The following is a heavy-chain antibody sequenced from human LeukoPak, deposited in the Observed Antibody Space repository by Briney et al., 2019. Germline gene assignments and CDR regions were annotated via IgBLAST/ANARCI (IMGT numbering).Heavy chain of an antibody. D-gene: IGHD5-24*01. CDR1: SYTFYY. V-gene: IGHV1-2*02. CDR3: ARDNSVRDEASWFNP. CDR2: ISPNSGGT. Sequence: ASVKVSCKASSYTFYYMHWVRQAPGQGLEWMGWISPNSGGTNYAQKFQGRVTLTRDTSISTVYMELSSLRSDDTAVYYCARDNSVRDEASWFNPWGQGTLVTVSS. J-gene: IGHJ5*02.